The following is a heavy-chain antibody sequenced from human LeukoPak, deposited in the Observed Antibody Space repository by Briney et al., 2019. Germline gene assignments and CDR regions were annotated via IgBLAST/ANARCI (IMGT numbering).Heavy chain of an antibody. CDR2: ISGSGGST. V-gene: IGHV3-23*01. Sequence: GGSLRLSCAASGFTFSSYAMSWVRQAPGKGLEWVSAISGSGGSTYYADSVKGRFTISRDNSKNTLYLQMHSLRAEDTAVYYCARDPYCSGGSCYQAWGQGTLVTVSS. CDR1: GFTFSSYA. CDR3: ARDPYCSGGSCYQA. J-gene: IGHJ5*02. D-gene: IGHD2-15*01.